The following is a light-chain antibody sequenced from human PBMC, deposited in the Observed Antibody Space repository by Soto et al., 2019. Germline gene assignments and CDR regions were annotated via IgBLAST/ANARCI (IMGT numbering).Light chain of an antibody. J-gene: IGLJ2*01. V-gene: IGLV7-43*01. Sequence: QAVVTQEPSLTVSPGGTVTLTCASSSGPVSSGFYANWFQQKPGQAPRALIYSTNNKHSWTPDRFSGSLLGGKAALTLSDVQPEDEAEYYCLLYFSGVRIFGGGTKVTVL. CDR3: LLYFSGVRI. CDR1: SGPVSSGFY. CDR2: STN.